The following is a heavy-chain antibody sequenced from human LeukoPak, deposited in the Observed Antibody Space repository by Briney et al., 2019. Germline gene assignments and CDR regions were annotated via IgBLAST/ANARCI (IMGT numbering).Heavy chain of an antibody. Sequence: ASVKVSCTASGNTFTGYYMHWVRQAPGQGLEWMGWINPNSGGTNYAQKFQGRVTMTRDTSISTAYMELSRLRSDDTAVYYCAREEGGIAAAGGARWFDPWGQGTLVTVSS. CDR2: INPNSGGT. D-gene: IGHD6-13*01. CDR1: GNTFTGYY. CDR3: AREEGGIAAAGGARWFDP. V-gene: IGHV1-2*02. J-gene: IGHJ5*02.